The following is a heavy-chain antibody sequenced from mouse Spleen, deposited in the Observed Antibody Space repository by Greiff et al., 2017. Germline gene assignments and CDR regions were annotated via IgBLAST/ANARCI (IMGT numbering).Heavy chain of an antibody. D-gene: IGHD1-1*01. J-gene: IGHJ4*01. CDR2: ISSGGSYT. V-gene: IGHV5-9-3*01. CDR1: GFTFSSYA. Sequence: EVKVVESGGGLVKPGGSLKLSCAASGFTFSSYAMSWVRQTPEKRLEWVATISSGGSYTYYPDSVKGRFTISRDNAKNTLYLQMSSLRSEDTAMYYCARHLLHYYGSNYAMDYWGQGTSVTVSS. CDR3: ARHLLHYYGSNYAMDY.